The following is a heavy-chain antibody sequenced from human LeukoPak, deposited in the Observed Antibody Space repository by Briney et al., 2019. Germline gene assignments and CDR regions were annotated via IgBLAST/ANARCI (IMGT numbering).Heavy chain of an antibody. V-gene: IGHV6-1*01. CDR2: TYYRSKWYN. Sequence: SPTLSLTCAISGDSVSSNSAAWNWLRQSPSRGLEWLGRTYYRSKWYNDYAASVKSRITINPDTSKNQFSLQLNSVTPEDTAVYYCARGGKMATVFDYWGQGTLVTVSS. J-gene: IGHJ4*02. D-gene: IGHD5-24*01. CDR1: GDSVSSNSAA. CDR3: ARGGKMATVFDY.